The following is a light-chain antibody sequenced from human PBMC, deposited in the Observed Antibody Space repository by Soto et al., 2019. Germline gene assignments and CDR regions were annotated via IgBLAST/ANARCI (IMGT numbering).Light chain of an antibody. V-gene: IGKV1-17*01. J-gene: IGKJ4*01. CDR2: AAS. CDR1: QSISSY. CDR3: LQHNSYPLT. Sequence: DIQMKQSPASLSASVGDRVTITCRASQSISSYLNWYQQKPGKAPKLLIYAASRLQSGVPSRFSGSGSGTEFTLTISSLQPVDFATYYCLQHNSYPLTFGGGTKVDIK.